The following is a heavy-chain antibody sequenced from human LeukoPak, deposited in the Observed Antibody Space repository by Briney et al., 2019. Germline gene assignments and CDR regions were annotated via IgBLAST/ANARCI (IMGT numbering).Heavy chain of an antibody. Sequence: GGSLRLSCTSSTFTFGDYAINWIRQAPGKGLEWVGFIRRKVYGGTPEYAASVKGRFTISRDDSKSIAYLQMNSLKTEDTAVYYCTRGASPDILTGDYWGQGTLVTVSS. J-gene: IGHJ4*02. CDR3: TRGASPDILTGDY. D-gene: IGHD3-9*01. CDR2: IRRKVYGGTP. V-gene: IGHV3-49*03. CDR1: TFTFGDYA.